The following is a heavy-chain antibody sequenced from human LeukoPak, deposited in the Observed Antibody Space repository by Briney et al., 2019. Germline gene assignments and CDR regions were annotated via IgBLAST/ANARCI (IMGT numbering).Heavy chain of an antibody. V-gene: IGHV3-9*01. J-gene: IGHJ1*01. Sequence: GGCLRLSCAASGFTFAYYAMPWVWHAPGKGLEWVSGISWNSGSIGYADSVKGRFTISRDNAKNSLYLQMNSLRAEDTALYYCAKAKWDYYDSSGPIFQHWGQGTLVTVSS. CDR1: GFTFAYYA. CDR3: AKAKWDYYDSSGPIFQH. CDR2: ISWNSGSI. D-gene: IGHD3-22*01.